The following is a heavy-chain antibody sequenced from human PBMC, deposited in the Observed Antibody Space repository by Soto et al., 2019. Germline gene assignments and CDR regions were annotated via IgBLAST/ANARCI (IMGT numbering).Heavy chain of an antibody. D-gene: IGHD3-10*01. CDR3: ARDLSDSGGFDP. V-gene: IGHV1-18*04. J-gene: IGHJ5*02. CDR1: GYTFSNYG. Sequence: ASVKVSCKASGYTFSNYGINWVRQAPGQGLEWMGWISPYNGNTKYAQKLQGRVTMTTDTSTSTAYMELRSPRSDDTAVYYCARDLSDSGGFDPWGQGTLVTVSS. CDR2: ISPYNGNT.